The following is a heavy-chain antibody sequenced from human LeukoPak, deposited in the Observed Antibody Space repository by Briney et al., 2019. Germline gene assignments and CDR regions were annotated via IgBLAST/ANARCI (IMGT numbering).Heavy chain of an antibody. J-gene: IGHJ4*02. CDR1: GFTFSTYW. V-gene: IGHV3-30*03. CDR2: ISYDGSNK. CDR3: ARDPSSGYYYYFDY. D-gene: IGHD3-22*01. Sequence: PGGSLRLSCSASGFTFSTYWMSWVRQAPGKGPEWVAVISYDGSNKYYADSVKGRFTISRDSSKNTLYLQMDSLRAEDTAVYYCARDPSSGYYYYFDYWGQGTLVTVSS.